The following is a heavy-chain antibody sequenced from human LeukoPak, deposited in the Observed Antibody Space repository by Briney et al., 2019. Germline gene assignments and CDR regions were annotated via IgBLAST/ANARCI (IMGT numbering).Heavy chain of an antibody. CDR3: AALRGLQNWYFDL. J-gene: IGHJ2*01. V-gene: IGHV3-48*01. CDR1: GSTFSSNN. CDR2: ISSGSGTI. D-gene: IGHD4-17*01. Sequence: GGSLRLSCAASGSTFSSNNINWVRQAPGKGREWVSYISSGSGTIYYADSVKGRFTISRDNAMNSLFLQMNSLRAEDTAVYYCAALRGLQNWYFDLWGRGTLATVSS.